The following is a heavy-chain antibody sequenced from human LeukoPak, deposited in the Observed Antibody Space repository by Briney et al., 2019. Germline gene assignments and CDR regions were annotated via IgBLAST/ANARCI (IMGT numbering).Heavy chain of an antibody. Sequence: GGSLRLSCAASGFTFSSYAMHWVRQAPGKGLEWVAVISYDGSNKYYADSVKGRFTISRDNSKNTLYLQMNSLRAEDTAVYYCASSMYSSGWGPFDYWGQGTLVTVSS. CDR2: ISYDGSNK. J-gene: IGHJ4*02. CDR3: ASSMYSSGWGPFDY. V-gene: IGHV3-30-3*01. D-gene: IGHD6-19*01. CDR1: GFTFSSYA.